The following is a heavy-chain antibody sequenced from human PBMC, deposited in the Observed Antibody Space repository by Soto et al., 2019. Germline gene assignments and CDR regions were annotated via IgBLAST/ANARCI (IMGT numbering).Heavy chain of an antibody. V-gene: IGHV3-23*01. D-gene: IGHD1-1*01. Sequence: EVQLLESGGGLVQPGGSLRLSCAASGFSFSSNVMSLVRQAPGKGLERVSSISGSGGNTYFADFVKGRSSIARDNFKNPLHLQMNSLSPEHMAVYYCAIRSRYSNLISMFDYRGQGSLVTVSS. CDR1: GFSFSSNV. J-gene: IGHJ4*02. CDR3: AIRSRYSNLISMFDY. CDR2: ISGSGGNT.